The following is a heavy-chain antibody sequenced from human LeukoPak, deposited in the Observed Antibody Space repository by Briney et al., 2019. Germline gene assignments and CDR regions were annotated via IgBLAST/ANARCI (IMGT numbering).Heavy chain of an antibody. CDR3: ARHPYYYDTESMFMDHYYFDY. D-gene: IGHD3-22*01. V-gene: IGHV3-21*01. CDR1: GFTFSSYS. Sequence: GGSLRLSCAASGFTFSSYSMNWVRQAPGKGLEWVSSISSSSSYIYYADSVKGRFTISRDNAKNLLYLQMNSQRAEDTAVYYCARHPYYYDTESMFMDHYYFDYWGQGTLVTVSS. CDR2: ISSSSSYI. J-gene: IGHJ4*02.